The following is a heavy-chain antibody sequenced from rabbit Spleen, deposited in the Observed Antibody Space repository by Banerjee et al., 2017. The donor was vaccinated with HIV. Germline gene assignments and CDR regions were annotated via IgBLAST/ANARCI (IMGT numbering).Heavy chain of an antibody. CDR1: GFSFNSGSD. V-gene: IGHV1S40*01. Sequence: QSLEESGGGLVKPGASLTLTCKDSGFSFNSGSDMCWVRQAPGKGLEWIACIYTGNAKTYYASWAKGRFTISKTSSPTVTLQMTSLTVADTATYFCARDLAGVIGWNFGLWGPGTLVTVS. J-gene: IGHJ6*01. D-gene: IGHD4-1*01. CDR3: ARDLAGVIGWNFGL. CDR2: IYTGNAKT.